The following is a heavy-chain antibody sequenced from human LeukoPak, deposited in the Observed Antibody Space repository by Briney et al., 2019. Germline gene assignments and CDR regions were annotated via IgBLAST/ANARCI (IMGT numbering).Heavy chain of an antibody. CDR2: ISSSGSTI. Sequence: PGGSLRLCCAASRCTFSSYGMNWVRQAPGKGLEWVSYISSSGSTIYYADSVRGRFTISRDNAKNSLYLQMNSLRAEDTAVYYCAELGITMIGGVWGKGTTVTISS. CDR3: AELGITMIGGV. J-gene: IGHJ6*04. CDR1: RCTFSSYG. D-gene: IGHD3-10*02. V-gene: IGHV3-48*04.